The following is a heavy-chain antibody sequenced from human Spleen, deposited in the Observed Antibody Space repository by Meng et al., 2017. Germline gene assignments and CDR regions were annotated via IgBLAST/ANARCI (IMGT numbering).Heavy chain of an antibody. CDR3: ARDLSSGWLGDY. J-gene: IGHJ4*02. Sequence: GESLKISCAASGFTVSSNYMTWVRQAPGKGLEWVSVIYSDGNTYYADSVQGRFTISRDTSKNTLFLQMNSLRAEDTAVYYCARDLSSGWLGDYWGQGTLVTVS. CDR1: GFTVSSNY. D-gene: IGHD6-19*01. V-gene: IGHV3-66*02. CDR2: IYSDGNT.